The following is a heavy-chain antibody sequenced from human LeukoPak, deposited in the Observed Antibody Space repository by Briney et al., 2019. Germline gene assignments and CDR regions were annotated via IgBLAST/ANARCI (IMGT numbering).Heavy chain of an antibody. V-gene: IGHV4-34*01. CDR1: GGSFSGYY. J-gene: IGHJ4*02. D-gene: IGHD5-12*01. Sequence: SETLSLTCAVCGGSFSGYYWSWIRQPPGKGLEWIGEINHSGSTNYNPSLKSRVTISVDTSKNQFSLKLSSVTAADTAVYYCARGVASDYWGQGTLVTVSS. CDR3: ARGVASDY. CDR2: INHSGST.